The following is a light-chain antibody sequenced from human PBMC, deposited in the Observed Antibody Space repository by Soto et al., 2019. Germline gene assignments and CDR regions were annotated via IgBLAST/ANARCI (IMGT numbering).Light chain of an antibody. Sequence: DIPMTQSPSSVSASVGDRVTITCRASQSSSSWIAWYQQKPGKAPKLLIYAASSLQSGGPSRFSGSGSGTDFTLTINSLQPEDFATYYCQQANSFPWTFGQGTKVEIK. CDR2: AAS. CDR3: QQANSFPWT. J-gene: IGKJ1*01. CDR1: QSSSSW. V-gene: IGKV1-12*02.